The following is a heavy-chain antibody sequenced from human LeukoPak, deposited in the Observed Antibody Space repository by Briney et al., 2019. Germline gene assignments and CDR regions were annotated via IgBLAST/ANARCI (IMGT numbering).Heavy chain of an antibody. CDR3: VRGWHGAYEVY. J-gene: IGHJ4*02. CDR2: INSGNGNT. D-gene: IGHD4-17*01. CDR1: GYNFINYG. Sequence: ASVKVSCKASGYNFINYGIHWVRQAPGQRPEWMGWINSGNGNTKYSEKFQERVTITWATSASTGYMELSSLRSEDTALYYCVRGWHGAYEVYWGQGTLVSVSS. V-gene: IGHV1-3*04.